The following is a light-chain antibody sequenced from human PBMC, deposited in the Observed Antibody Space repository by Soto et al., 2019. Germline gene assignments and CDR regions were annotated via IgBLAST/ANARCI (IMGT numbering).Light chain of an antibody. J-gene: IGLJ2*01. CDR2: EVS. V-gene: IGLV2-14*01. Sequence: QSVLTQPASVSGSPGQSITISCTGTSSDVGGYNDVSWYQQHPGKAPKLMIYEVSNRPSGVSNRFSGSKSGNTASLTISGLQAEDEADYYCSSYTSSSTLEVFGGGTKVTVL. CDR1: SSDVGGYND. CDR3: SSYTSSSTLEV.